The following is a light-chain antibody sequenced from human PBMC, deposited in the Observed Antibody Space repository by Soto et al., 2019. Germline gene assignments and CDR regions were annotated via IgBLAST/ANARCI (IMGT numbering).Light chain of an antibody. V-gene: IGKV1-8*01. Sequence: QMTQSPSTLSASVGDTVTITCRASQDIGRFLAWYQQKPGKAPRVLIYGASTLEGGVPSRFSGSGSGTDFTLTISYLQSEDFATYYCQHYHSYPITFGQGTRLEIK. CDR3: QHYHSYPIT. J-gene: IGKJ5*01. CDR2: GAS. CDR1: QDIGRF.